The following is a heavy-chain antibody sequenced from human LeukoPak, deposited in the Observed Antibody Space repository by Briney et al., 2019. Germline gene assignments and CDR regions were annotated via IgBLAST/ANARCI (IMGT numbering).Heavy chain of an antibody. CDR1: GFIFTAFY. CDR3: VTSTGYSSTWGAFDI. V-gene: IGHV1-2*02. J-gene: IGHJ3*02. Sequence: GASVKVSCKTSGFIFTAFYLHWVRQAPGQGLEWMAWINLNSGYTNYAKKFQGRVIMTRDTSTNTAYMEVPNLTSDDTAMYFCVTSTGYSSTWGAFDIWGQGTMITVSS. D-gene: IGHD2-15*01. CDR2: INLNSGYT.